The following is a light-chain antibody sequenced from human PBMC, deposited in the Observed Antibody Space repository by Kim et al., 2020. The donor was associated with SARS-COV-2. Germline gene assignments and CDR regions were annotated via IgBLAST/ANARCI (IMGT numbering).Light chain of an antibody. J-gene: IGKJ4*01. CDR3: QQYSSAPLT. CDR2: GAS. V-gene: IGKV3-20*01. CDR1: QSVAGAY. Sequence: PGESATVSGGARQSVAGAYLAWYQQKPGQAPRLLIYGASRRASGIPDRFSSSGSGTDLTLTNSRLEAEDFAVYYCQQYSSAPLTFGRGTKVDIK.